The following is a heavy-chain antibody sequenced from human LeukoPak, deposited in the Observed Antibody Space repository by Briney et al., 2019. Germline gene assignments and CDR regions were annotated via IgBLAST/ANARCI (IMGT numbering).Heavy chain of an antibody. Sequence: ASVKVSCKASGYTFTSYDINWVRQATGQGLEWMGWMNPNSGNTGYAQKFQGRVAMTRNTSMSTAYMELSSLRSEDTAVYYCARDPPYDSSGYYYTGFDYWGQGTLVTVSS. D-gene: IGHD3-22*01. CDR1: GYTFTSYD. CDR2: MNPNSGNT. J-gene: IGHJ4*02. V-gene: IGHV1-8*01. CDR3: ARDPPYDSSGYYYTGFDY.